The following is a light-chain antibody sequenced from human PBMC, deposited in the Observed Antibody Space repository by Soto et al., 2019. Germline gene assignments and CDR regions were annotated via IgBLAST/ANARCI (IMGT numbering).Light chain of an antibody. CDR3: SSYTGSSYV. CDR2: DVS. Sequence: QSALTQPASVSGSPGQSITMSCTGTSSDVGGYNYVYLYQQHPGKAPKLMIYDVSNRPSGVSNRFSGSKSGNTASLTISGLQAEDEADYYCSSYTGSSYVFGTGTKLTVL. J-gene: IGLJ1*01. CDR1: SSDVGGYNY. V-gene: IGLV2-14*03.